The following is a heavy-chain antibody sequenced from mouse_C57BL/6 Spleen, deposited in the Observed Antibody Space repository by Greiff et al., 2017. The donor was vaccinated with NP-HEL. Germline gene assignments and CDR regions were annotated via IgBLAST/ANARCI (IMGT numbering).Heavy chain of an antibody. CDR3: ARGGYGTPDY. CDR1: GYSITSGYY. D-gene: IGHD1-1*01. J-gene: IGHJ2*01. CDR2: ISYDGSN. V-gene: IGHV3-6*01. Sequence: EVQLQESGPGLVKPSQSLSLTCSVTGYSITSGYYWNWIRQFPGNKLEWMGYISYDGSNNYNPSLKNRISITRDTSKNQFFLKLNSVTTEDTATYYCARGGYGTPDYWGQGTTLTVSS.